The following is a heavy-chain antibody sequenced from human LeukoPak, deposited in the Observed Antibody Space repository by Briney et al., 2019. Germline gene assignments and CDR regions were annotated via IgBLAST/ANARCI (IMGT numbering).Heavy chain of an antibody. D-gene: IGHD3-22*01. CDR2: IYSGGAI. Sequence: PGGSLRLSCVASGFAVGSNYMSWVRQAPGKGLEWVSLIYSGGAIRYADSVKGRFTISRDSSKNTLYVRVNSLGTEDTAAYYCAKGSYYDSSGSFYFDYWGQGTLVTVSS. CDR1: GFAVGSNY. CDR3: AKGSYYDSSGSFYFDY. V-gene: IGHV3-53*01. J-gene: IGHJ4*02.